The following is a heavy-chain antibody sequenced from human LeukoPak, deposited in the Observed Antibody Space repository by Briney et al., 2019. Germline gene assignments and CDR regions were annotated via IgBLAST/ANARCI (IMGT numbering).Heavy chain of an antibody. Sequence: PGGSLRLSCAASGFTFSSYGMHWVRQAPGKGLEWVAVISYDGSNKYYADSVKGRFTISRDNSKNTPYLQMNSLRAEDTAVYYCAKDRRGALRYFDWLFYWGQGTLVTVSS. CDR1: GFTFSSYG. V-gene: IGHV3-30*18. J-gene: IGHJ4*02. CDR2: ISYDGSNK. D-gene: IGHD3-9*01. CDR3: AKDRRGALRYFDWLFY.